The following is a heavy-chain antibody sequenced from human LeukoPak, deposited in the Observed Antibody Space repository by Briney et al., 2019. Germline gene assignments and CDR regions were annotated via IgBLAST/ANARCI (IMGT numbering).Heavy chain of an antibody. CDR3: AKTKAHYYDSSGYYFDY. CDR2: ISGSGGAT. CDR1: GFTFSSYG. J-gene: IGHJ4*02. V-gene: IGHV3-23*01. Sequence: GGSLRLSCAASGFTFSSYGMSWVRQAPGKGLEWVSAISGSGGATYYADSVKARFTISRDNSKNTLYLQMNSLRAGDTAVYYCAKTKAHYYDSSGYYFDYWGQGTLVTVSS. D-gene: IGHD3-22*01.